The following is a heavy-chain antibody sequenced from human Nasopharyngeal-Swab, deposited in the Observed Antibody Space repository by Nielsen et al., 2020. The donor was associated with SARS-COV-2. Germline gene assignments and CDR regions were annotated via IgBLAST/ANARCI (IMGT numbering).Heavy chain of an antibody. CDR2: ISSSSSYI. CDR1: GFTFTSYS. CDR3: ASLVFPVASAGRWFDL. D-gene: IGHD2-2*01. J-gene: IGHJ5*02. Sequence: GGSLRLSCAASGFTFTSYSMNWVRQAPGKGLEWASSISSSSSYIYYADSVKGRFTISRDNAKSSLYLQMNSLRADDTAVYYCASLVFPVASAGRWFDLWGQGTLVTVSS. V-gene: IGHV3-21*01.